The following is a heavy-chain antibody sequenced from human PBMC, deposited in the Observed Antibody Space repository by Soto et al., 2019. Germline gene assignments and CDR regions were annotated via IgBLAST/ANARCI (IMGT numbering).Heavy chain of an antibody. CDR1: KFTITSYW. CDR2: INSDGSRI. Sequence: EVQLVESGGGLVQPGGSVRLSCAASKFTITSYWMHWVRQAPGKGLVWVSRINSDGSRISYADAVKGRFTISRDNAKNTLYMQMNRLRVEDTAVYYCAREVSHGYVLRGMDVWGQETTVTVFS. V-gene: IGHV3-74*01. CDR3: AREVSHGYVLRGMDV. D-gene: IGHD5-18*01. J-gene: IGHJ6*02.